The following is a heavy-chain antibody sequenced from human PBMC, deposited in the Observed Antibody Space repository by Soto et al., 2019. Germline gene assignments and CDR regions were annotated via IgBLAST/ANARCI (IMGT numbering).Heavy chain of an antibody. CDR3: ARGGAGIXTGYYKGRGYYYYGMDV. CDR1: GYTFTSYD. Sequence: GASVKVSCKASGYTFTSYDINWVRQATGQGLEWMGWMNPNSGNTGYAQKFQGRVTMTRNTSISTAYMELSSLRSEDTAVYYCARGGAGIXTGYYKGRGYYYYGMDVWGPGTTVTVSS. J-gene: IGHJ6*02. V-gene: IGHV1-8*01. CDR2: MNPNSGNT. D-gene: IGHD3-9*01.